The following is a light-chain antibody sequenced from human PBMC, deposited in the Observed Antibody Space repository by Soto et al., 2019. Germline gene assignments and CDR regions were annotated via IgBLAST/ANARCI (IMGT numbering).Light chain of an antibody. V-gene: IGKV1-39*01. Sequence: DIQMTQSPYSLSASVGDRVTITCRASQSVGNYLNWYQQKPGKAPKLLIYAASSLLSGVPSRFSGSASGTAFTRTIRSLQPEDCATYYCQQSRSFPHTFGQGTNLEIK. CDR1: QSVGNY. CDR3: QQSRSFPHT. CDR2: AAS. J-gene: IGKJ2*01.